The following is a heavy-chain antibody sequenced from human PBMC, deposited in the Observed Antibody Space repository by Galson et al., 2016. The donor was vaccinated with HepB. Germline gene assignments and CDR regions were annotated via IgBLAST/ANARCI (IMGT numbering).Heavy chain of an antibody. J-gene: IGHJ4*02. D-gene: IGHD1-1*01. CDR2: INGDNGNT. Sequence: SVKVSCKASGYLFTTYSMNWMRQAPGQRLEWMGWINGDNGNTTYSQKFQDRVTFSTYKSASPGYMEVSSLRSDDTAVYFCARGYGGWNEMPDYCGQGTL. V-gene: IGHV1-3*01. CDR1: GYLFTTYS. CDR3: ARGYGGWNEMPDY.